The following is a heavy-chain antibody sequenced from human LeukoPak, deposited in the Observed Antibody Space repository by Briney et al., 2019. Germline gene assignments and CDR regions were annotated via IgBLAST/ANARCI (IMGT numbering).Heavy chain of an antibody. Sequence: PGRSLRLSCAASGFTFDDYAMHWVRQAPGKGLEWVSGISWNSGSIGYADSVKGRFTISRDNAKNSLYLQMNSLRAEDTAVYYCARASPPIDYWGQGTLVTVSS. CDR1: GFTFDDYA. J-gene: IGHJ4*02. CDR2: ISWNSGSI. D-gene: IGHD6-6*01. CDR3: ARASPPIDY. V-gene: IGHV3-9*01.